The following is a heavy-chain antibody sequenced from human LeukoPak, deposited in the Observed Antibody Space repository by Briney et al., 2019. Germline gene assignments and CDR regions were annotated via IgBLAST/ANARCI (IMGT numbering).Heavy chain of an antibody. V-gene: IGHV3-23*01. CDR1: GFTFSSYA. D-gene: IGHD3-22*01. Sequence: GGSLRLSCAASGFTFSSYAMSWVRQAPGKGLEWVSAISGSGGSTYYADSVKGRFTISRDNSKNTLYLQMNSLRAEDTAVYYCANHYDSSGYRTPAFDPWGQGTLVTVSS. J-gene: IGHJ5*02. CDR3: ANHYDSSGYRTPAFDP. CDR2: ISGSGGST.